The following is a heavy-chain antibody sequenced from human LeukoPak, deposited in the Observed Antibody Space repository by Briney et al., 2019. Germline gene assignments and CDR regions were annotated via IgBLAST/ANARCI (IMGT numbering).Heavy chain of an antibody. V-gene: IGHV3-74*01. CDR1: GFTFSSYW. CDR3: ARGLTIFGVVNDAFDI. D-gene: IGHD3-3*01. Sequence: PGGSLRLSCAASGFTFSSYWMHWVRQAPGKGLVWVSLINSDGSSTIYADSVKGRFTISRDNVKNTPYLQMNSLRAEDTAVYHCARGLTIFGVVNDAFDIWGQGTMVTVSS. J-gene: IGHJ3*02. CDR2: INSDGSST.